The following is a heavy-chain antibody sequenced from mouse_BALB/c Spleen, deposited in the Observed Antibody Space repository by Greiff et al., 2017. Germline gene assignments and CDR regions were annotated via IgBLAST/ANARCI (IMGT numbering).Heavy chain of an antibody. CDR3: ARDFGWYFDV. V-gene: IGHV2-9*02. Sequence: VKVEESGPGLVAPSQSLSITCTVSGFSLTSYGVHWVRQPPGKGLEWLGVIWAGGSTNYNSALMSRLSISKDNSKSQVFLKMNSLQTDDTAMYYCARDFGWYFDVWGAGTTVTVSS. CDR2: IWAGGST. CDR1: GFSLTSYG. J-gene: IGHJ1*01.